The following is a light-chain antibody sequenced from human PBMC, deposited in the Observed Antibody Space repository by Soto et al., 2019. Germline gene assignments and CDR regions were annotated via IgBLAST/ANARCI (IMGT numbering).Light chain of an antibody. J-gene: IGLJ3*02. CDR1: SSNIGSNY. CDR2: RNN. Sequence: SVLTQPPSASGTPGQRVTISCSGSSSNIGSNYIYWYLQLPGTAPKLLIYRNNQRPSGVPDRFSGSKSGTSASLAISGLRSEDEADYYCAAWDDSLSGRVFGGGTKLTVL. CDR3: AAWDDSLSGRV. V-gene: IGLV1-47*01.